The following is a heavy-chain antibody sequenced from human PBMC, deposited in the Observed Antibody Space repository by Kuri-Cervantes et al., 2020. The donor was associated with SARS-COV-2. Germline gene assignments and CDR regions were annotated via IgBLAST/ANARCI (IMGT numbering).Heavy chain of an antibody. CDR2: INPNSGGT. Sequence: ASVKVSCKASEYNFSGYYLHWVRQAPGQGLEWMGWINPNSGGTNFTQKFEGRVTVTRDTSTSTAYMELRSLRSDDTAVYYCARLWGTNDAFDIWGQGTMVTVSS. J-gene: IGHJ3*02. CDR3: ARLWGTNDAFDI. CDR1: EYNFSGYY. V-gene: IGHV1-2*02. D-gene: IGHD7-27*01.